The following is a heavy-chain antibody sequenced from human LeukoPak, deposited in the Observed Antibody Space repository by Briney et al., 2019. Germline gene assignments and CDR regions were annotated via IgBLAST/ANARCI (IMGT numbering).Heavy chain of an antibody. V-gene: IGHV4-59*12. CDR3: ARGRTPKLGYFDY. Sequence: SETLSLTCTVSGGSISSYYWSWIRQPPGKGLEWIGYIYYSGSTNYNPSLKSRVTISVDTSKNQFSLKLSSVTAADTAVYYCARGRTPKLGYFDYWGQGTLVTVSS. CDR2: IYYSGST. CDR1: GGSISSYY. J-gene: IGHJ4*02.